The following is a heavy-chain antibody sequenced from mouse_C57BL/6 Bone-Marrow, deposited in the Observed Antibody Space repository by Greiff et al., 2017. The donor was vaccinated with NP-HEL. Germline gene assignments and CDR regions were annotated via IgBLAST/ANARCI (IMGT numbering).Heavy chain of an antibody. CDR2: IYPGDGDT. Sequence: VQRVESGPELVKPGASVKISCKASGYAFSSSWMNWVKQRPGKGLEWIGRIYPGDGDTNYNGKFKGKATLTADKSSSTAYMQLSSLTSEDSAVYFCARGKGFAYWGQGTLVTVSA. CDR1: GYAFSSSW. J-gene: IGHJ3*01. CDR3: ARGKGFAY. V-gene: IGHV1-82*01.